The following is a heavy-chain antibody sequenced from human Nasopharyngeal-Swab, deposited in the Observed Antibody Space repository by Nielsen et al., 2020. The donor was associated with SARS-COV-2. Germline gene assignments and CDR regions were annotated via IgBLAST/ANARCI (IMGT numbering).Heavy chain of an antibody. V-gene: IGHV4-39*07. CDR3: AREGNWNSRWFDP. J-gene: IGHJ5*02. Sequence: SETLSLTCTVSGGSISSSSYYWGWIRQPPGEGLEWIGSIYYSGSTYYNPSLKSRVTISVDTSKNQFSLKLSSVTAADTAVYYCAREGNWNSRWFDPWGQGTLVTVSS. CDR2: IYYSGST. CDR1: GGSISSSSYY. D-gene: IGHD1-20*01.